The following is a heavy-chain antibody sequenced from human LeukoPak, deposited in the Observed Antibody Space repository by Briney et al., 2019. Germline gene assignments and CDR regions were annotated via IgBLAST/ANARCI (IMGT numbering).Heavy chain of an antibody. Sequence: PGGSLRLSCAASGFTFSGYSMDWVRQAPGKGLEWVAYIAGSSSTIYYADSVKGRFTISRDNAKNSLYLQMNNLRADDTAVYYCASSSSSWYEGWFDPWGQGTLVTVSS. CDR2: IAGSSSTI. CDR1: GFTFSGYS. V-gene: IGHV3-48*01. D-gene: IGHD6-13*01. J-gene: IGHJ5*02. CDR3: ASSSSSWYEGWFDP.